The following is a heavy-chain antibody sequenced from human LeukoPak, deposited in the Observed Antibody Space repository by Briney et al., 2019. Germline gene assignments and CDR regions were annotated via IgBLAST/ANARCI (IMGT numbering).Heavy chain of an antibody. CDR1: GYTFTGYY. V-gene: IGHV1-2*05. CDR3: ENAPDYYYYMDV. J-gene: IGHJ6*03. Sequence: ASVKVSCKASGYTFTGYYMHWVRQAPGQGLEWMGRINPNSGGTNYAQKFQGRVTMTRDTSISTAYMELSRLRSADTDVYYCENAPDYYYYMDVWGKGTTVTVSS. CDR2: INPNSGGT.